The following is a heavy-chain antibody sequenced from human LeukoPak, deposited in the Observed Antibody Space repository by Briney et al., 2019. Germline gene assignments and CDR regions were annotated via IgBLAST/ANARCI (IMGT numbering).Heavy chain of an antibody. J-gene: IGHJ3*02. CDR1: GGSFSGYY. CDR2: INHSGST. Sequence: SETLSLTCAVCGGSFSGYYWSWIRQPPGKGLEWIGEINHSGSTNYNPSLKSRVTISVDTSKNQFSLKLSSVTAADTAVYYCARGIAAAGTSRRLTAIPAAFDIWGQGTMVTVSS. V-gene: IGHV4-34*01. CDR3: ARGIAAAGTSRRLTAIPAAFDI. D-gene: IGHD6-13*01.